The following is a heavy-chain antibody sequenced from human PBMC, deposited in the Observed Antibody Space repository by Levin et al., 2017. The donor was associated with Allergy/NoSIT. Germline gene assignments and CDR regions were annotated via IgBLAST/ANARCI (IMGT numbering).Heavy chain of an antibody. Sequence: PGGSLRLSCATSGFIFSDHYMDWVRQAPGKGLEWVGRTRNKANSYTTEYAASVKGRFTISRDDSKNSLYLEMNSLKTEDTAVYYCARDDYYGSGSGYWGQGTLVTVSS. CDR1: GFIFSDHY. D-gene: IGHD3-10*01. CDR2: TRNKANSYTT. V-gene: IGHV3-72*01. CDR3: ARDDYYGSGSGY. J-gene: IGHJ4*02.